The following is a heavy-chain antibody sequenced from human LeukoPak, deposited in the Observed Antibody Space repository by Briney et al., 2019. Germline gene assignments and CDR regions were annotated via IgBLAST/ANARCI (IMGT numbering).Heavy chain of an antibody. J-gene: IGHJ6*03. V-gene: IGHV4-59*01. CDR3: ATGPQFYYYYMDV. CDR1: GGSISSYY. Sequence: SETLSLTCTVSGGSISSYYWSWIRQPPGKGLEWIGYIYYSGSTNYNPSLKSRVTISVDTSKNQFSLKLSSVTAADTAVYYCATGPQFYYYYMDVWGKGTAVTVSS. CDR2: IYYSGST.